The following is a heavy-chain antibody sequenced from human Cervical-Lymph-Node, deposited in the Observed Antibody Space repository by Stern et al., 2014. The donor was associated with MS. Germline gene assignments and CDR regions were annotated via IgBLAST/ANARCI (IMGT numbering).Heavy chain of an antibody. J-gene: IGHJ4*02. V-gene: IGHV5-51*01. CDR3: ARQRYSDY. Sequence: MQLVQSGPEVKRPGGSLKISCQASGYTFTSYWIGWVRQMPGKGLEWIAIIFPGGFDIRESPTAQAQFTISAEKPSSTAYLQWNNLKASDTAIYYCARQRYSDYWGQGTLVTVSS. CDR1: GYTFTSYW. CDR2: IFPGGFDI.